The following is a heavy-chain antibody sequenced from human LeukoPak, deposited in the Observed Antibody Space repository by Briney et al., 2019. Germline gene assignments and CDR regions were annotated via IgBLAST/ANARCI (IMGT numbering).Heavy chain of an antibody. D-gene: IGHD3-10*01. CDR1: GFTFSDYY. CDR2: SRDKANTYTT. J-gene: IGHJ3*02. CDR3: VRTVSNGLHVFDT. Sequence: PGGSLRLSCIASGFTFSDYYMEWVRQALGEGLEWVGRSRDKANTYTTEYAASVKGRFTISRDDSKNSLYLQMNSLKSEDTAVYYCVRTVSNGLHVFDTWGQGTKVTVSS. V-gene: IGHV3-72*01.